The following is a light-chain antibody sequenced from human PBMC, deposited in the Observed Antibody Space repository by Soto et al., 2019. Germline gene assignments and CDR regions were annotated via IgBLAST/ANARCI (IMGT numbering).Light chain of an antibody. V-gene: IGLV2-11*01. CDR2: DVS. J-gene: IGLJ2*01. CDR3: CSYAGSYTLL. Sequence: QSALTQPRSVSGSPGQSVTISCTGSSGNVGGYNFVSWYQQHPGKAPKLMVYDVSKRPSGVPDRFSGSKSGNTASLTISGLQAEDEGDYYCCSYAGSYTLLFGGGTKLTVL. CDR1: SGNVGGYNF.